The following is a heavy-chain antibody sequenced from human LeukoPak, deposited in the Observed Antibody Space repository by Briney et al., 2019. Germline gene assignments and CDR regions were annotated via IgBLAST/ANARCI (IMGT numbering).Heavy chain of an antibody. CDR1: GGSISSSSYY. V-gene: IGHV4-39*01. J-gene: IGHJ3*02. CDR3: ARHPSFGVAIDAFDI. Sequence: SETLSLTCTVSGGSISSSSYYWGWIRQPPGKGLGWIGSIYYSGSTYYNPSLKSRVTISVDTSKNQFSLKLSSVTAADTAVYYCARHPSFGVAIDAFDIWGQGTMVTVSS. CDR2: IYYSGST. D-gene: IGHD3-3*01.